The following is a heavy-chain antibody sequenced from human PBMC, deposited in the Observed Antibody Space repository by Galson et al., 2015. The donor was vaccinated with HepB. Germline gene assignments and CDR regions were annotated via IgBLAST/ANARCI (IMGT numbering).Heavy chain of an antibody. D-gene: IGHD3-22*01. Sequence: SLRLSCAASGFTFRNYGMHWVRQAPGKGLEWVAVIWYDGSIQYYTDSVKGRFTISRDNPRNTLYLQMNDLRAEDTAVYYCAREVEVLDSYYFGMGVWGQGTTVTVSS. CDR3: AREVEVLDSYYFGMGV. J-gene: IGHJ6*02. CDR1: GFTFRNYG. V-gene: IGHV3-33*08. CDR2: IWYDGSIQ.